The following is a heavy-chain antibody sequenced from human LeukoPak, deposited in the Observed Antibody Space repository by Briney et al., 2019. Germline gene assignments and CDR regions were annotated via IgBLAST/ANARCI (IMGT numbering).Heavy chain of an antibody. CDR1: GFTFSSYG. J-gene: IGHJ4*02. CDR3: APLAVAGTPRDY. CDR2: IWYDGSNK. Sequence: PGRSLRLSCAASGFTFSSYGMHWVRQAPGKGLEWVAVIWYDGSNKYYADSVKGRFTISRDNSKNTLYLQMSSLRAEDTAVYYCAPLAVAGTPRDYWGQGTLVTVSS. V-gene: IGHV3-33*01. D-gene: IGHD6-19*01.